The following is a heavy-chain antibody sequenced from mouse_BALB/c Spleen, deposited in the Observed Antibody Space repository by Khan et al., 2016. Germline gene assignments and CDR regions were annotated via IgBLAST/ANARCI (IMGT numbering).Heavy chain of an antibody. Sequence: QVQLQQSGAELVRPGVSVKLSCKASGYTFTSHWMHWIKQRPEQGLERIGEIDPSNSDTNYNEKFKRKATLTVDKSSSSAYMQLSSLTSEDSAVSFCARYDYVRAYVSDWGQGTLVTVS. CDR3: ARYDYVRAYVSD. J-gene: IGHJ3*01. CDR1: GYTFTSHW. V-gene: IGHV1-53*01. D-gene: IGHD2-4*01. CDR2: IDPSNSDT.